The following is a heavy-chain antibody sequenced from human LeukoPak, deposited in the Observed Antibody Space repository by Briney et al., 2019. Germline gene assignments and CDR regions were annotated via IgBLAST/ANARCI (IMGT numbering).Heavy chain of an antibody. CDR1: GGSISSSSYY. CDR2: IYYSGST. J-gene: IGHJ3*02. D-gene: IGHD3-10*01. CDR3: ARIGGHAFDI. Sequence: SGTLSLTCTVSGGSISSSSYYWGWIRQPPGKGLEWIGSIYYSGSTYYNPSLKSRVTISVDTSKNQFSLKLSSVTAADTAVYYCARIGGHAFDIWGQGTMVTVSS. V-gene: IGHV4-39*01.